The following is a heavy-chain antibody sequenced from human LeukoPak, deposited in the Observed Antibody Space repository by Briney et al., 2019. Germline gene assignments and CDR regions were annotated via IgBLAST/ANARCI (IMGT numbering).Heavy chain of an antibody. V-gene: IGHV1-2*02. D-gene: IGHD6-6*01. J-gene: IGHJ4*02. CDR2: INPNSGGT. CDR3: ARGRRSSSEEFDY. CDR1: GYTLTGYY. Sequence: ASVKVSCKASGYTLTGYYMHWVRQAPGQGLEWMGWINPNSGGTNYAQKFQGRVTMTRDTSISTAYMELSRLRSDDTAVYYCARGRRSSSEEFDYWGQGTLVTVSS.